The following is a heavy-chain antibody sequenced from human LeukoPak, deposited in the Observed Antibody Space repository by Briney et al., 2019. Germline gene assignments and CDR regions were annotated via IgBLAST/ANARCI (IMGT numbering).Heavy chain of an antibody. V-gene: IGHV3-9*01. Sequence: PGRSLRLSCTASGFTFDDYAMHWVRQAPGEGLEWGSGISWNSGDIDYADSVKGRFTISRDNAKNSLYLQMNSLRSEDTAFYYCTRVRGYSFGPFDHWGQGTLVTVSS. CDR1: GFTFDDYA. J-gene: IGHJ4*02. CDR3: TRVRGYSFGPFDH. CDR2: ISWNSGDI. D-gene: IGHD5-18*01.